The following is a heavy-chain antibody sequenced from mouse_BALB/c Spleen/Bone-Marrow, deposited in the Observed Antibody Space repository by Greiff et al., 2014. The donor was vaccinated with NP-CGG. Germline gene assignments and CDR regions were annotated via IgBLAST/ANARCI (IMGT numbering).Heavy chain of an antibody. V-gene: IGHV1-87*01. CDR1: GYTFTSYW. D-gene: IGHD2-1*01. CDR3: ARSGNYWYFDV. J-gene: IGHJ1*01. CDR2: IYPGDGDT. Sequence: LEESGAELARPGASVKLSCKASGYTFTSYWMQWVKQRPGQGLEWIGAIYPGDGDTRYTQKFKGKATLTADKSSSTAYMQLSSLASEDSAVYYCARSGNYWYFDVWGAGTTVTVSS.